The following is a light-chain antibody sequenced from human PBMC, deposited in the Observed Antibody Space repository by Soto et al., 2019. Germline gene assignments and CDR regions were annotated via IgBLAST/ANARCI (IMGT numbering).Light chain of an antibody. Sequence: EIVLTQSPATLSLSLGERATLSCRASQSVSKYLGWYQPKSGQAPRLLISDVSKRATGIPARFSGSGSETDFSLPSSSLEPEDFAVYYCQHRVNWPTVGGRTKVEVK. J-gene: IGKJ4*01. V-gene: IGKV3-11*01. CDR3: QHRVNWPT. CDR2: DVS. CDR1: QSVSKY.